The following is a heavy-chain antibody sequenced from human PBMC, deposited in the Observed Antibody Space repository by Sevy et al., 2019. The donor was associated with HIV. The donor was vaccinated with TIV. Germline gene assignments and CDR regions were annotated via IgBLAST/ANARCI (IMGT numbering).Heavy chain of an antibody. J-gene: IGHJ3*02. D-gene: IGHD3-16*01. CDR1: GFTFSTYS. V-gene: IGHV3-74*01. CDR3: ARDNGWGAFDI. CDR2: INSDGSSK. Sequence: GGSLRLSCAASGFTFSTYSMNWVRQAPGKGLVWVSRINSDGSSKSYANSVKGRFIISRDNAKDTLYLQMYSLRAEDKAVYYCARDNGWGAFDIWGQGTMVTVSS.